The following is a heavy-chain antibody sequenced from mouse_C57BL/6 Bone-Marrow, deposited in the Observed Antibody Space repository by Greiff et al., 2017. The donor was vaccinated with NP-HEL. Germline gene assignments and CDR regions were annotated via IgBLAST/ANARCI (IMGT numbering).Heavy chain of an antibody. Sequence: VKLMESGPGLVAPSQSLSITCTVSGFSLTSYAISWVRQPPGQGLEWLGVIWTGGGTTYNSALKSRLCISKDNSKSQVFLKMNSLQTDDTARYYCARTDSLYFDVWGTGTTVTVSS. CDR2: IWTGGGT. J-gene: IGHJ1*03. CDR1: GFSLTSYA. V-gene: IGHV2-9-1*01. CDR3: ARTDSLYFDV.